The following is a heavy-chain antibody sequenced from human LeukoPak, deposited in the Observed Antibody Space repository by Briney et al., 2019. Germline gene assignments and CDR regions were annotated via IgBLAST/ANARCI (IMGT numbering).Heavy chain of an antibody. D-gene: IGHD3-10*01. CDR1: GFTFSSYS. CDR3: ARGRRLLIGDNWFDP. V-gene: IGHV3-21*01. J-gene: IGHJ5*02. Sequence: GGSLRLSCAASGFTFSSYSMNWVRQAPGKGLEWVSSISSSSYIYYADSVKGRFTISRDNAKNSLYLQINSLSAEDTAVYYCARGRRLLIGDNWFDPWGQGTLVTVPS. CDR2: ISSSSYI.